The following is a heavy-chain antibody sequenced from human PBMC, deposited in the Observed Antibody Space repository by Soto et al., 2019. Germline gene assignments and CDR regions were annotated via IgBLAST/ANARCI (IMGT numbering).Heavy chain of an antibody. D-gene: IGHD3-10*01. V-gene: IGHV3-74*01. CDR3: ARWFTYGNFDYFDY. CDR2: IDSGGRTT. CDR1: GFIVSDNY. J-gene: IGHJ4*02. Sequence: GGSLRLSCAASGFIVSDNYMNWVRQAPGKGLEWLSRIDSGGRTTTYADSVKGRFTISRDNAKNTLYLQMNGLRAEDTALYYCARWFTYGNFDYFDYWGQGTQVTVSS.